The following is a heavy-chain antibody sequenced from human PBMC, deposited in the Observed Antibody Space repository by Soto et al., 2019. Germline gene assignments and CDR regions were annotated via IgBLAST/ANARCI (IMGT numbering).Heavy chain of an antibody. V-gene: IGHV4-4*02. CDR3: TKAQWSGEFVHPYYGMDV. CDR1: GGSISSSNW. CDR2: IYYSGST. J-gene: IGHJ6*04. D-gene: IGHD3-10*01. Sequence: QVQLQESGPGLVKPSGTLSLTCAVSGGSISSSNWWSWVRQPPGKGLEWIGEIYYSGSTNYNPSRASGVTISADRFKTQFSMKLSSATAADTAVYYCTKAQWSGEFVHPYYGMDVWGKGTTVTVSS.